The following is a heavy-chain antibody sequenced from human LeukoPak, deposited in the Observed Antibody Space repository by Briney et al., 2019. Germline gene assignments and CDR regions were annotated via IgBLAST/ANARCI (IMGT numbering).Heavy chain of an antibody. CDR3: AKDYVRSGLWYFDL. D-gene: IGHD3-10*01. CDR2: ISSSSSTI. Sequence: PGGSLRLSCAASGFTFSSYSMNWVRQAPGKGLEWVSYISSSSSTIYYADSVKGRFTISRDNAKNTLYLQMNSLRAEDTAVYYCAKDYVRSGLWYFDLWGRGTLVTVSS. CDR1: GFTFSSYS. V-gene: IGHV3-48*01. J-gene: IGHJ2*01.